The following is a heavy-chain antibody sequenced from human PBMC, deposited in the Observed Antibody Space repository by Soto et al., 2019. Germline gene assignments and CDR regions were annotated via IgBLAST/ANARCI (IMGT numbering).Heavy chain of an antibody. Sequence: QVQLVQSGAEVKKPGASVKVSCKASGYTFTSYGISWVRQAPGQRLAWMGWISAYNGNTNYSQKLQGRVTMTADTSTSRACMELRSLRSDDTALYYCARGCYGDYCYWYFDLWGRGTLVTVSS. CDR2: ISAYNGNT. V-gene: IGHV1-18*01. J-gene: IGHJ2*01. CDR1: GYTFTSYG. CDR3: ARGCYGDYCYWYFDL. D-gene: IGHD4-17*01.